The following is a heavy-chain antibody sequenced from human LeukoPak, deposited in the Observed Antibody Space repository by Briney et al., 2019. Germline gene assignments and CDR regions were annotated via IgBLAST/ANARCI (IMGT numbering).Heavy chain of an antibody. V-gene: IGHV4-4*07. CDR3: ARVGYSDSSGYYAVDL. Sequence: PSETLSLTCTVSGGSISSYYWSWIRQPAGKGLDWIGRIYTSGSTNYNPSLKSRVTMSVDTSKNQFSLKLSSVTAADTAVYYCARVGYSDSSGYYAVDLWGQGTLVSVSS. CDR1: GGSISSYY. J-gene: IGHJ4*02. CDR2: IYTSGST. D-gene: IGHD3-22*01.